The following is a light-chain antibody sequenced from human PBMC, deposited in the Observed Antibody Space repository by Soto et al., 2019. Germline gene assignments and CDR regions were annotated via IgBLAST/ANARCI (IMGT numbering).Light chain of an antibody. V-gene: IGLV2-8*01. CDR3: SSYAGSNNYV. Sequence: QSVLTQPPSASGSPGQSVTISCTGTSSDVGGYSYVSWYQQYPGKAPKLLIYEVSKRPSGVPDRFSGSKSGNTASLTVSGLQAEDEADYYCSSYAGSNNYVFGTGTKATVL. CDR1: SSDVGGYSY. J-gene: IGLJ1*01. CDR2: EVS.